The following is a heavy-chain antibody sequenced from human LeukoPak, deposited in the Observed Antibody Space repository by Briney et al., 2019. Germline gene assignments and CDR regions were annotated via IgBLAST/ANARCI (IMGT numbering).Heavy chain of an antibody. CDR1: GFTFSSNW. CDR3: VRDLGGRSGH. V-gene: IGHV3-74*01. J-gene: IGHJ4*02. D-gene: IGHD1-26*01. Sequence: GGSLRLSCAASGFTFSSNWMHWVRQAPGKGLVWVSRSNEDGSTTNYADSVKGRFTISRDNAKNTLYLQMNSLTAEDTAVYYCVRDLGGRSGHWGQGTLVTVSS. CDR2: SNEDGSTT.